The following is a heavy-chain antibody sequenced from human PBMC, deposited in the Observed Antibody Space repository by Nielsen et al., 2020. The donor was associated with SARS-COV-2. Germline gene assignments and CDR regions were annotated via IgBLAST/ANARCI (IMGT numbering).Heavy chain of an antibody. CDR3: ASSVSGYSGYDSPINYYFYYMDV. CDR1: GFTFSSYA. Sequence: GESLKISCAASGFTFSSYAMSWVRQAPGKGLEWVSYISSSSSTIYYADSVKGRFTISRDNAKNSLYLQMNSLRAEDTAVYYCASSVSGYSGYDSPINYYFYYMDVWGKGTTVTVSS. V-gene: IGHV3-48*04. CDR2: ISSSSSTI. D-gene: IGHD5-12*01. J-gene: IGHJ6*03.